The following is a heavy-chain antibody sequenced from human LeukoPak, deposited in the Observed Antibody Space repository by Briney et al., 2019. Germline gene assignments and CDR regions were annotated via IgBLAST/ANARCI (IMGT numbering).Heavy chain of an antibody. D-gene: IGHD6-19*01. CDR1: GFTFSSYW. CDR2: IKQDGSEK. CDR3: ARDPYSSGWPSYYYYGMDV. V-gene: IGHV3-7*01. Sequence: PGGSLRLSCAASGFTFSSYWMSWVRQAPGKGLEWVANIKQDGSEKYYVDSVKGRFTISRDNAKNSLYLQMNSLRAEDTAVYYCARDPYSSGWPSYYYYGMDVWGQGTTVTASS. J-gene: IGHJ6*02.